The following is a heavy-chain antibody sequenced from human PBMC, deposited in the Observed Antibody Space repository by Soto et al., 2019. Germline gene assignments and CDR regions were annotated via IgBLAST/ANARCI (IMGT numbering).Heavy chain of an antibody. CDR2: ISGSGGST. CDR3: AKKTTDSAGYSDY. J-gene: IGHJ4*02. CDR1: GFIFSNYA. D-gene: IGHD4-17*01. V-gene: IGHV3-23*01. Sequence: EVQLLESGGGVVQPGGSLRLSCAASGFIFSNYAMSWVRQAPGKGLEWVSGISGSGGSTYNADSVKGRFTISRDNSKNTMYIQMSSRRAEDTAVYYCAKKTTDSAGYSDYWGQGTLVTVSS.